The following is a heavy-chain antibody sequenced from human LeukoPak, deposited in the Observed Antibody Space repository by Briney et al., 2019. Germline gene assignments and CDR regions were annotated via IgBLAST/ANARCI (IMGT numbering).Heavy chain of an antibody. Sequence: GGSLRLSCAVSGFTFSSYSMNWVRHAPGKGVEWVSSISSSSSYIYYGHSVKGRFTIYRDNAKNSLYLQMNSLRAEETAGDYCASGDSLDYWGQGTLVTVSS. CDR3: ASGDSLDY. CDR1: GFTFSSYS. CDR2: ISSSSSYI. V-gene: IGHV3-21*01. J-gene: IGHJ4*02. D-gene: IGHD7-27*01.